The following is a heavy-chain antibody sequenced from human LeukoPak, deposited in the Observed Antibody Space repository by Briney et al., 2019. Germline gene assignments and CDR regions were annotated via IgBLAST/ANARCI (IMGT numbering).Heavy chain of an antibody. J-gene: IGHJ5*02. D-gene: IGHD1-14*01. CDR1: GYTFTAYS. CDR2: IKPNSGVT. V-gene: IGHV1-2*02. Sequence: GASVKVSCKASGYTFTAYSMHWVRQAPGQGLEWMGWIKPNSGVTNYAQKFQGRVTMTRDTSISTAYMELSRLRSDDTAVYYCARELVTEEVGIWFDPWGQGTLVTVSS. CDR3: ARELVTEEVGIWFDP.